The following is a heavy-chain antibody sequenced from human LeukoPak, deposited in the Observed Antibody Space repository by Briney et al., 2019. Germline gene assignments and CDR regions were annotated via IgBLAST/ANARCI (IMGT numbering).Heavy chain of an antibody. Sequence: ASVKVSCKASGYTFTGYYMHWVRQAPGRGLEWMGWINPNSGGTNYAQKFQGRVTMTRDTSISTAYMELSRLRSDDTAVYYCATAVAATYWFDPWGQGTLVTVSS. CDR1: GYTFTGYY. D-gene: IGHD2-15*01. V-gene: IGHV1-2*02. J-gene: IGHJ5*02. CDR3: ATAVAATYWFDP. CDR2: INPNSGGT.